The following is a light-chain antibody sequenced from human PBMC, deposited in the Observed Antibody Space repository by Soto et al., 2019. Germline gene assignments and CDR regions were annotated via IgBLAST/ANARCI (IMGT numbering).Light chain of an antibody. Sequence: EIVLTQSPGTLSLSPGERATLSCRASQSVSSSYLAWYQQKPGQAPRLLIYGASSRATGIPDRFSGSGSGKDFTITISRLEPEDFAVDYCQQYGSSPKFGQGTKVEIK. CDR3: QQYGSSPK. CDR2: GAS. V-gene: IGKV3-20*01. CDR1: QSVSSSY. J-gene: IGKJ1*01.